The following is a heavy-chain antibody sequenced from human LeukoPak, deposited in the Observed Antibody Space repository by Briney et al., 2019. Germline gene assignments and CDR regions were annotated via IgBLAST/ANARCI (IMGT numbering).Heavy chain of an antibody. CDR1: GGSISSSSYY. CDR2: IYYSGST. D-gene: IGHD3-22*01. CDR3: ARGHRTYYYDSSGPCDY. J-gene: IGHJ4*02. V-gene: IGHV4-39*01. Sequence: PSETLSLTCTVSGGSISSSSYYWGWIRQPPGKGLEWIGSIYYSGSTYYNPSLKSRVTISVDTSKNQFSLKLSSVTAADTAVYYCARGHRTYYYDSSGPCDYWGQGTLVTVSS.